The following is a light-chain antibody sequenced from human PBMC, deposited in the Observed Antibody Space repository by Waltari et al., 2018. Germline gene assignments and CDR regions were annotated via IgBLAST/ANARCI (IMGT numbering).Light chain of an antibody. CDR1: QDIRKY. J-gene: IGKJ1*01. CDR2: DAS. CDR3: QPYDHFPRT. Sequence: DIQMTQSPSSLSASVGDRVTLTCQASQDIRKYLIWYEQKPGKAPKLLIYDASNWETGVPSRFRGIGSGKDFTFTISSLPPEGIATYYWQPYDHFPRTFAQGTKVEIK. V-gene: IGKV1-33*01.